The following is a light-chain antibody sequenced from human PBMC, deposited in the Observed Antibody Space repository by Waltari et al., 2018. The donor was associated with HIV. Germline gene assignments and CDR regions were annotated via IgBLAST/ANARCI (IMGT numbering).Light chain of an antibody. CDR2: EVG. CDR3: QSYDRSLSGRV. J-gene: IGLJ2*01. CDR1: SSDVGAHNY. Sequence: QSALTQPASVSGSPGQSITISCTGTSSDVGAHNYVSWYQQHPGKAPKRLIYEVGHRPSGVSNRFSGSKSGNTASLAITGLQAEDEADYYCQSYDRSLSGRVFGGGTKLTVL. V-gene: IGLV2-14*01.